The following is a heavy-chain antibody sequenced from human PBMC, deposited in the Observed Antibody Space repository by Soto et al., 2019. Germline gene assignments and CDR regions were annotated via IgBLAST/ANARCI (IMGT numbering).Heavy chain of an antibody. V-gene: IGHV1-69*13. CDR3: ARVSGKYYYDSSGYYLTTGFDY. J-gene: IGHJ4*02. Sequence: SVKVSCKASGGTFSSYGISWVRQAPGQGLEWMGGIIPIFGTANYAQKFQGRVTITADESTSTAYMELSSLRSEDTAVYYCARVSGKYYYDSSGYYLTTGFDYWGQGTLVTVSS. D-gene: IGHD3-22*01. CDR1: GGTFSSYG. CDR2: IIPIFGTA.